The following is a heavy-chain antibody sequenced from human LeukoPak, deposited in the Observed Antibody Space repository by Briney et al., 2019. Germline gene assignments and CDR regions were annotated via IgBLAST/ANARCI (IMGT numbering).Heavy chain of an antibody. CDR1: GYTFTGYY. V-gene: IGHV1-2*07. Sequence: GASVKVSCKASGYTFTGYYMHWVRQAPGQGLEWMGWINPNSGGTNYAHKFQGRVTMTRHTSISTAYLELTRLRSDHTPVYYCATEGYCTHGLCSIDYWGQGALVTVSS. D-gene: IGHD2-8*01. J-gene: IGHJ4*02. CDR3: ATEGYCTHGLCSIDY. CDR2: INPNSGGT.